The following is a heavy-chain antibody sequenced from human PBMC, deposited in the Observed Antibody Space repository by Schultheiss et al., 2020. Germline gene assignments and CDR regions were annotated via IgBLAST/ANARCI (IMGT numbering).Heavy chain of an antibody. V-gene: IGHV4-34*01. CDR2: INHSGST. J-gene: IGHJ5*02. Sequence: SQTLSLTCAVYGGSFSGYYWSWIRQPPGKGLEWIGEINHSGSTNYNPSLKSRVTISVDTSKNQFSLKLSSVTAADTAVYYCARGPQILLWFGELLPGNRNWFDPWGQGTLVTVSS. CDR3: ARGPQILLWFGELLPGNRNWFDP. D-gene: IGHD3-10*01. CDR1: GGSFSGYY.